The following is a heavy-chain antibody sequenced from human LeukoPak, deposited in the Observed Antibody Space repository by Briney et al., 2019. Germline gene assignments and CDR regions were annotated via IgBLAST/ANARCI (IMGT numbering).Heavy chain of an antibody. CDR2: IYYSGST. J-gene: IGHJ4*02. Sequence: SETLSLTRTVSGGSISSGSYYWGWIRQPPGKGLEWIGSIYYSGSTYYNPSLKSRVTISVDTSKNQFSLKLTSVTAADTAVYYCARFTPSSDYQFAFDYWGQGTLVTVSS. V-gene: IGHV4-39*01. CDR1: GGSISSGSYY. CDR3: ARFTPSSDYQFAFDY. D-gene: IGHD4-11*01.